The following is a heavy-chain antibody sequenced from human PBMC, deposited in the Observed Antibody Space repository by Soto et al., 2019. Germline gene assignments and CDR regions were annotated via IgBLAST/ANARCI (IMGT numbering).Heavy chain of an antibody. CDR3: ASTVSRYYYYGMDV. D-gene: IGHD4-4*01. V-gene: IGHV1-69*12. Sequence: HVQLVQSGAEVKKPGSSVKVSCKASGGTFSSYAISWVRQAPGQGLEWMGGIIPIIGTANYAQKFQGRVTITADESTSTGYMELSSLRSEDTAVYYCASTVSRYYYYGMDVWGQGTTVTVSS. CDR2: IIPIIGTA. J-gene: IGHJ6*02. CDR1: GGTFSSYA.